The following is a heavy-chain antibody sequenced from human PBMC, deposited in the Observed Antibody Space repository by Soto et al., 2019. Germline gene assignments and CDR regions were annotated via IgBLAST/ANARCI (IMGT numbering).Heavy chain of an antibody. CDR3: ARDSLALFDS. V-gene: IGHV6-1*01. CDR2: TYYRSKWFN. D-gene: IGHD5-12*01. CDR1: GDSVSTNTAA. Sequence: PSQTLSLTCAISGDSVSTNTAAWNWIRQSPSRGLEWLGRTYYRSKWFNDYAESVKSRMTINPDTSKNQFSLQLNSVTPEDTAVYYCARDSLALFDSWGQGTLVTVSS. J-gene: IGHJ4*02.